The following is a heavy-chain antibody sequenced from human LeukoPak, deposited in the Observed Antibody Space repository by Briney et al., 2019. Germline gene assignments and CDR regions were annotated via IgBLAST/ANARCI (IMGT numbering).Heavy chain of an antibody. CDR1: GFTFSDYY. CDR2: ISSSGSTI. CDR3: ARLRDAYYYYYGMDV. J-gene: IGHJ6*02. Sequence: GGSLRLSCAASGFTFSDYYMSWIRQAPGKGLEWVSYISSSGSTIYYADSVKGRFTISRDNAKNSLYLQMNSLRAEDTAVYYCARLRDAYYYYYGMDVWGQGTTVTVSS. V-gene: IGHV3-11*01.